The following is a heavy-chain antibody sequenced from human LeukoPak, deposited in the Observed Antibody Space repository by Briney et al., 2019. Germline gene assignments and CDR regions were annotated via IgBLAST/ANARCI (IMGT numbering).Heavy chain of an antibody. CDR2: INHDASEK. CDR1: GFSFSSYW. V-gene: IGHV3-7*01. CDR3: ARDPTRGYSYGYEDY. J-gene: IGHJ4*02. Sequence: GGSLRLSCAASGFSFSSYWMNWVRQAPGKGPEWVANINHDASEKYYVASVKGRFTISRDNAKNSLYLHMNSLRAEDTAVYYCARDPTRGYSYGYEDYWGQGTLVTVSS. D-gene: IGHD5-18*01.